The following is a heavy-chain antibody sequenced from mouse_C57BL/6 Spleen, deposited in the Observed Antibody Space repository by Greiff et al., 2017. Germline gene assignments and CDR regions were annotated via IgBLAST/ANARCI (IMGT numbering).Heavy chain of an antibody. CDR3: ASLLPSRAMDY. J-gene: IGHJ4*01. CDR1: GYTFTDYN. V-gene: IGHV1-22*01. Sequence: EVQLQQSGPELVKPGASVKMSCKASGYTFTDYNMHWVKQSHGKSLAWIGYINPNNGGTSYNQKFKGKATLTVNKSSSTAYMELRSLTSEDSAVYYCASLLPSRAMDYWGQGTSVTVSS. D-gene: IGHD1-1*01. CDR2: INPNNGGT.